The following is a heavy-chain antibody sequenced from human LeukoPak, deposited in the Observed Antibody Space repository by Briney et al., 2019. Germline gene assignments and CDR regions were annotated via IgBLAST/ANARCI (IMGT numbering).Heavy chain of an antibody. V-gene: IGHV1-18*01. Sequence: ASVKVSCKASGYTFTSYGISWVRQAPGQGLEWMGWISAYNGNTNYAQKLQGRVTMTTDTSTSTAYMELRSLRSDDTAVYCCARDVVPIVVVVAAPAFDYWGQGTLVTVSS. D-gene: IGHD2-15*01. CDR1: GYTFTSYG. CDR3: ARDVVPIVVVVAAPAFDY. J-gene: IGHJ4*02. CDR2: ISAYNGNT.